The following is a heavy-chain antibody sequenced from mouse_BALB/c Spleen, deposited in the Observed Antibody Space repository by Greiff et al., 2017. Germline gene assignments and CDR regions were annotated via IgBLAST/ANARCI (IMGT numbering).Heavy chain of an antibody. CDR2: ISTYYGNT. V-gene: IGHV1-67*01. J-gene: IGHJ4*01. CDR1: GYTFTDYA. D-gene: IGHD2-1*01. Sequence: VKLQESGPELVRPGVSVKISCKGSGYTFTDYAMHWVKQSHAKSLEWIGVISTYYGNTNYNQKFKGKATMTVDKSSSTAYMELARLTSEDSAIYYCARSEGNYDAMDYWGQGTSVTVSS. CDR3: ARSEGNYDAMDY.